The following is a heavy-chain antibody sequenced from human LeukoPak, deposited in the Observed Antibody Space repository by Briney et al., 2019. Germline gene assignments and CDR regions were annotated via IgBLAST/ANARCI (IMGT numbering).Heavy chain of an antibody. CDR1: GLTFSRHW. CDR2: MNQDGSAI. Sequence: GGSLRPSCAASGLTFSRHWMSWVRQAPGKGLERVAHMNQDGSAIYSVDSVKGRFTISRDNDKNSLYLQMNGLTVADTAVYYCARTVPGYPDDYFDYWGQGTLVTVSS. V-gene: IGHV3-7*01. CDR3: ARTVPGYPDDYFDY. J-gene: IGHJ4*02. D-gene: IGHD6-19*01.